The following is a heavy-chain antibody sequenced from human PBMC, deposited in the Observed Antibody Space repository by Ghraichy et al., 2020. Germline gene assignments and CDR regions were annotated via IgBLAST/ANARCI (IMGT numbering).Heavy chain of an antibody. CDR3: ARAHGDYWSGSHMDV. J-gene: IGHJ6*03. V-gene: IGHV4-61*02. CDR2: VYTSGST. Sequence: SQTLSLTCTVSGDSISSVNYYWTWIRQPAGKGLEWIGRVYTSGSTNYNPSLKSRVTISVDLSKNRLSLELRSVTAADPAVYYCARAHGDYWSGSHMDVWGKGTTVTVSS. D-gene: IGHD3-3*01. CDR1: GDSISSVNYY.